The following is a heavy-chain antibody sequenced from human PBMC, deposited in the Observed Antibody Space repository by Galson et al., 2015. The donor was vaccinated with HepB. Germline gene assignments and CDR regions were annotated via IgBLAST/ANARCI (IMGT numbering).Heavy chain of an antibody. V-gene: IGHV3-48*01. CDR3: AREGLEGSYHYHMDV. D-gene: IGHD3/OR15-3a*01. CDR1: GFTFNSYN. J-gene: IGHJ6*03. Sequence: SLRLSCAASGFTFNSYNMNWVRQAPGKGLEWVSYISSSSTTTYHADSVKGRFIISRDNAKNSLYLQMDSVRAEDTAIYYCAREGLEGSYHYHMDVWGKGTTVTVSS. CDR2: ISSSSTTT.